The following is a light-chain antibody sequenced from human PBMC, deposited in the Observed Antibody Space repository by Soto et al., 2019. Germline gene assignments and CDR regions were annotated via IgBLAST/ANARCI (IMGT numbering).Light chain of an antibody. Sequence: EIVLTQSPATLSLSPGERATLSCRASQDVSDYLAWYHQKPGQAPGLLIYDASKRATGIPARFSGSGSGTDFTLTISSLELEDFAVYYCKQRSSGLTFRQGTLLEIK. CDR3: KQRSSGLT. CDR2: DAS. J-gene: IGKJ5*01. V-gene: IGKV3-11*01. CDR1: QDVSDY.